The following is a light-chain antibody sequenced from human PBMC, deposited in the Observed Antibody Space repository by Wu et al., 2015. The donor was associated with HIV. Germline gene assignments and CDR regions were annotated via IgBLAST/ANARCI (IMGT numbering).Light chain of an antibody. J-gene: IGKJ4*01. V-gene: IGKV3-20*01. CDR3: QQYGSSPLT. CDR1: QPISSSY. CDR2: DTS. Sequence: EVVLTQSPDTLSLSPGERATLSCRASQPISSSYLAWYQQKPGQAPRLLIYDTSNRVTGIPARFSGSGSGTDFTLTISRLEPEDFAVYYCQQYGSSPLTFGGGTKVEIK.